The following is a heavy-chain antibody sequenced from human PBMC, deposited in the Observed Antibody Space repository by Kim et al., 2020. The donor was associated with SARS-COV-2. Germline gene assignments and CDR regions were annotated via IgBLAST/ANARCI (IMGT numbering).Heavy chain of an antibody. CDR2: ISCSGGST. CDR3: AKGGSSWYDEYFQH. D-gene: IGHD6-13*01. J-gene: IGHJ1*01. V-gene: IGHV3-23*01. CDR1: GFTFSSYA. Sequence: GGSLRLSCAASGFTFSSYAMSWVRQAPGKGLEWVSAISCSGGSTYYADSVKGRFTISRDNSKNTLYLQMNSLRAEDTAVYYCAKGGSSWYDEYFQHWGQGTLVTVSS.